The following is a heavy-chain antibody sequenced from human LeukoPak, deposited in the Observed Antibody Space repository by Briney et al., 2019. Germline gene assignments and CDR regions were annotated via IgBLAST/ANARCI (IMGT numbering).Heavy chain of an antibody. V-gene: IGHV1-46*01. Sequence: ASVKVSCKASGYTFTNYYIHWVRQAPGQGLEWMGIINPSGGSTNFAQKFQGRVTITTDESTSTAYMELSSLRSEDTAVYYCARGDFLTPPYYFDYWGQGTLVTVSS. J-gene: IGHJ4*02. CDR1: GYTFTNYY. CDR3: ARGDFLTPPYYFDY. D-gene: IGHD3-9*01. CDR2: INPSGGST.